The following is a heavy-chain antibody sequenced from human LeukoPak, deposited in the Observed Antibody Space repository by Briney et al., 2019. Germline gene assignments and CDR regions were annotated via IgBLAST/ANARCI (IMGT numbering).Heavy chain of an antibody. CDR2: INSDGSST. V-gene: IGHV3-74*01. CDR3: ASSNVRLIAVESYFDY. D-gene: IGHD6-19*01. CDR1: GFTFSSYW. Sequence: PGGSLRLSCAASGFTFSSYWMHWVRQAPGKGLVWVSRINSDGSSTSYADSVKGRFTISRDNAKNTLYLQMNSLRAEDTAVYYCASSNVRLIAVESYFDYWGQGTLVTVSS. J-gene: IGHJ4*02.